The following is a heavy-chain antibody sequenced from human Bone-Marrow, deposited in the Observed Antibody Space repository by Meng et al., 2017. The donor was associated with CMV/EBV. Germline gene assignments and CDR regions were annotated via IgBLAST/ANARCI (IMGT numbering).Heavy chain of an antibody. D-gene: IGHD1-7*01. V-gene: IGHV3-21*01. CDR2: ISMSSDYK. CDR3: VRDPSATTGGMDV. CDR1: GFTFNSHS. J-gene: IGHJ6*02. Sequence: GESLKISCAASGFTFNSHSMNWVRQAPGRGLEWVSSISMSSDYKYYADSVKGRFTISRDNAKNSLYLQISSLRAEDTAVYYCVRDPSATTGGMDVWGQGTTVIVSS.